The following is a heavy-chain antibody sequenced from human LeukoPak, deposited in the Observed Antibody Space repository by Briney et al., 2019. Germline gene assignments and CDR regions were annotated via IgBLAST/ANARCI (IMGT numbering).Heavy chain of an antibody. J-gene: IGHJ4*02. V-gene: IGHV4-4*07. CDR3: ARGLARLYYYDSSGYYYSYFDY. Sequence: SETLSLTCTVSGGSISSYYWSWIRQPAGKGLEWIGRIYTSGSTNYNPSLKSRVTMSVDTSKNQFSLKLSSVTAADTAVYYCARGLARLYYYDSSGYYYSYFDYWGQGTLVTVSS. CDR2: IYTSGST. CDR1: GGSISSYY. D-gene: IGHD3-22*01.